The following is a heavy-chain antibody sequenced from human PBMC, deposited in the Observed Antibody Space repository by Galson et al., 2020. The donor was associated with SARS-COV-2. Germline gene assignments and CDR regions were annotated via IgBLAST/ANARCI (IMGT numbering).Heavy chain of an antibody. CDR3: ARDFLPGICTTTNCPEFDY. CDR1: GLSINSPYS. Sequence: SETLSLTCTVSGLSINSPYSWGWIRQPPGKGLEWIGNIYHSGTPYYNPSLKSRVTISLDTSKNQFSLRLTSVTAADTALYYCARDFLPGICTTTNCPEFDYWGQGILVTVSS. CDR2: IYHSGTP. V-gene: IGHV4-38-2*02. J-gene: IGHJ4*02. D-gene: IGHD2-2*01.